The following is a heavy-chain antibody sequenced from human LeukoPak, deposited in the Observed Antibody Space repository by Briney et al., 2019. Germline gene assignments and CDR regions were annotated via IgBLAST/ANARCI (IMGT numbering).Heavy chain of an antibody. Sequence: GGSLRLSCAASGFTFSIYGMHWVRQAPGKGLEWVAVISYDGSNKYYADSVKGRFTISRDNSKNTLYLQMNSLRAEDTAVYYCAKAPTMVVWYFDYWGQGTLVTVSS. J-gene: IGHJ4*02. D-gene: IGHD3-10*01. V-gene: IGHV3-30*18. CDR1: GFTFSIYG. CDR2: ISYDGSNK. CDR3: AKAPTMVVWYFDY.